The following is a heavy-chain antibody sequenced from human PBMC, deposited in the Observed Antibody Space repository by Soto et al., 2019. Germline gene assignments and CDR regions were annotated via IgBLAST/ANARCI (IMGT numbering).Heavy chain of an antibody. D-gene: IGHD3-22*01. Sequence: SETLSLTCTVSGGSISSSRYYWGWIRQPPGKGLEWIGSIYYSGSTYYNPSLKSRVTISVDTSKNQFSLKLSSVTAADTAVYYCARRTFGAYYYDSSGSDQPFDYWGQGTLVTVS. CDR1: GGSISSSRYY. V-gene: IGHV4-39*01. CDR3: ARRTFGAYYYDSSGSDQPFDY. CDR2: IYYSGST. J-gene: IGHJ4*02.